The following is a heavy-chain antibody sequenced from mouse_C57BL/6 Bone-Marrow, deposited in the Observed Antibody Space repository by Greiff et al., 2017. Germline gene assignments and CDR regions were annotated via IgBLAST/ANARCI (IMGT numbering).Heavy chain of an antibody. D-gene: IGHD2-4*01. Sequence: VQLQQSGAELVRPGASVTLSCKASGYTFTDYEMHWVKQTPVHGLEWIGAIDPETGGTAYNEKFQGKAILTADKSSSTAYMQLRSLTSEDSAVYYCTGGGYDYAWFAYWGQGTLVTVSA. V-gene: IGHV1-15*01. CDR2: IDPETGGT. CDR1: GYTFTDYE. J-gene: IGHJ3*01. CDR3: TGGGYDYAWFAY.